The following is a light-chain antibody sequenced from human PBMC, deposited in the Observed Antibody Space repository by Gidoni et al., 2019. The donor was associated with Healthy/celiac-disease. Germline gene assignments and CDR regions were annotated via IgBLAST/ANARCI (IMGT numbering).Light chain of an antibody. CDR3: CSYAGSSTFYVV. Sequence: QSALTQPASVSESPGQSITISCTGTSSDVGSYNLFSWYQQHPGKAPKLMIYEVSKRPSGVSNRFSGSKSGNTASLTISGLQAEDEADYYCCSYAGSSTFYVVFGGGTKLTVL. CDR1: SSDVGSYNL. J-gene: IGLJ2*01. CDR2: EVS. V-gene: IGLV2-23*02.